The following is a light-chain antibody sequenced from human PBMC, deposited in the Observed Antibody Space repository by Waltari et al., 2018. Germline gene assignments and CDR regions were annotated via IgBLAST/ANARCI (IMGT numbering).Light chain of an antibody. V-gene: IGLV2-23*01. Sequence: QSALTQPASMSGSPGQAITISCTSTTTDFVSCYHHLPGKAPRLLISEGPNRPPGLSGRFSGSQSGNTASLTISGLEFDDQATYYCCSSSGGGTWVFGGGTELAVL. CDR3: CSSSGGGTWV. CDR1: TTDF. J-gene: IGLJ3*02. CDR2: EGP.